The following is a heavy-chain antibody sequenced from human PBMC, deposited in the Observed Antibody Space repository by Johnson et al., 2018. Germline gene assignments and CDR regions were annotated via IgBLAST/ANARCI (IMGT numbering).Heavy chain of an antibody. Sequence: VQLQESGPGLVKPSQTLSLTCIVSGGSITSGDYYWGWIRQPPGKGLEWVGYIFHSGITYYNPSLTSRATISVDTSKNQFSLKLNSVTAADTAVYYCARTFGDYNCLPFDVWGQGTRVTVS. D-gene: IGHD4-17*01. V-gene: IGHV4-30-4*01. CDR3: ARTFGDYNCLPFDV. CDR1: GGSITSGDYY. CDR2: IFHSGIT. J-gene: IGHJ3*01.